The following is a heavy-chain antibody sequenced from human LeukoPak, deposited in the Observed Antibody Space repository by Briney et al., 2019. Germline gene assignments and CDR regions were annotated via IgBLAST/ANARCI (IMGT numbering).Heavy chain of an antibody. J-gene: IGHJ4*02. Sequence: KGGESLKISCTGSEFSFTSYWMGWVRQMPGKGLEWRGVIYPGDSDTRYSPSSQGQVTISADKSINTAYLQWSSLKASDTAMYYCARRTYGGFGGGYDYWGPGTLVTVSS. CDR2: IYPGDSDT. D-gene: IGHD3-3*01. V-gene: IGHV5-51*01. CDR3: ARRTYGGFGGGYDY. CDR1: EFSFTSYW.